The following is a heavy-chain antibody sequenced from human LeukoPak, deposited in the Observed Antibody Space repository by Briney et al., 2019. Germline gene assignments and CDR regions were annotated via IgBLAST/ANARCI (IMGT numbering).Heavy chain of an antibody. J-gene: IGHJ4*02. V-gene: IGHV4-59*12. CDR3: ARGRRLGFFGGARDY. CDR2: IYYSGST. Sequence: SETLSLTCTVSGGSISSYYWSWIRQPPGKGLEWIGYIYYSGSTNYNPSLKSRVTISVDTSKNQFSLKLSSVTAADTAVYYCARGRRLGFFGGARDYWGQGTLVTVSS. CDR1: GGSISSYY. D-gene: IGHD2-15*01.